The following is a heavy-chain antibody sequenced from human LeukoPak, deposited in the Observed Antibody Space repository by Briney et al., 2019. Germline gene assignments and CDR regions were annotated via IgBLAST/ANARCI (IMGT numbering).Heavy chain of an antibody. D-gene: IGHD5-18*01. CDR2: IWYDGSNK. CDR3: AKVGGYSYGCFDY. V-gene: IGHV3-30*02. Sequence: GGSLRLSCAASGFTFSSYGMHWVRQAPGKGLEWVAVIWYDGSNKYYADSVKGRFTISRDNSKNTLYLQMNSLRAEDTAVYYCAKVGGYSYGCFDYWGQGTLVTVSS. J-gene: IGHJ4*02. CDR1: GFTFSSYG.